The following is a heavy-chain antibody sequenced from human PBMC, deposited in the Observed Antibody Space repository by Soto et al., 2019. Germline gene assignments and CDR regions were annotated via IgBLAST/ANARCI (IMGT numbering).Heavy chain of an antibody. Sequence: EVQLVESGGGLVKPGGSLRLSCVVFEYTFSSYSMNWVRQAPGKGLEWVSYISSSSSTIYYADSVKGRFTISRDNAKNSLYLQMNSLRDEDTAVYYCARWELALNAFDIWGQGTMVTVSS. D-gene: IGHD1-26*01. V-gene: IGHV3-48*02. CDR1: EYTFSSYS. CDR2: ISSSSSTI. J-gene: IGHJ3*02. CDR3: ARWELALNAFDI.